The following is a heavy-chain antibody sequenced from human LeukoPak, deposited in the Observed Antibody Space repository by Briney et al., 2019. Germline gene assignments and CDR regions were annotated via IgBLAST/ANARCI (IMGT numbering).Heavy chain of an antibody. Sequence: PSETLSLTCAVYGGSFSGYYWSWIRQPPGKGLEWIGYIYYSGSTNYNPSLKSRVTISVDTSKNQFSLKLSSVTAADTAVYYCAREASRYWYFDLWGRGTLVTVSS. CDR2: IYYSGST. J-gene: IGHJ2*01. D-gene: IGHD6-6*01. V-gene: IGHV4-59*01. CDR1: GGSFSGYY. CDR3: AREASRYWYFDL.